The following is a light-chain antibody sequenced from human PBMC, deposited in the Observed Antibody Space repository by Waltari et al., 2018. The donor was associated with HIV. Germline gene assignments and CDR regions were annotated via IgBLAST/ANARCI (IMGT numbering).Light chain of an antibody. Sequence: SYELTQPPSVSVSPGQTARITCSGDALSSKYAFWYRQKSGQAPVLVIYDDTKRPSGIPERISGSSSGKMHSLPIRGAQVDDGGDYYCFSVDSSGAYGVFGGGTKLTVL. CDR1: ALSSKY. CDR2: DDT. V-gene: IGLV3-10*01. J-gene: IGLJ2*01. CDR3: FSVDSSGAYGV.